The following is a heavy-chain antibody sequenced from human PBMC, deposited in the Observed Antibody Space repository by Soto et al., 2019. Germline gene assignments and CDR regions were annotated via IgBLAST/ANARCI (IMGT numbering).Heavy chain of an antibody. J-gene: IGHJ6*04. CDR1: GFTVSSNY. Sequence: GGSLRLSCAASGFTVSSNYMSWVRQAPGKGLEWVSVIYSGGSTYYADSVKGRFTISRHNSKNTLYLQMNSLRAEDTAVYYCARDRTFRDFWSGFDVWGKGTTVTVSS. CDR2: IYSGGST. CDR3: ARDRTFRDFWSGFDV. D-gene: IGHD3-3*01. V-gene: IGHV3-53*04.